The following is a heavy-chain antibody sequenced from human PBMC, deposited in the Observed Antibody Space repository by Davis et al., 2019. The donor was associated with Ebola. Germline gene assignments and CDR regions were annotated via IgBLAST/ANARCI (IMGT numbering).Heavy chain of an antibody. CDR1: GFTFSSYG. V-gene: IGHV3-33*01. CDR2: IWYDGSNK. J-gene: IGHJ6*02. D-gene: IGHD2-2*02. CDR3: ARAFVEGFCSSTSCYTNYYYGMDV. Sequence: GGSLRLSCAASGFTFSSYGMHWVRQAPGKGLEWVAVIWYDGSNKYYADSVKGRFTISRDNSTNTLYLQMNSLRAEDTAVYYCARAFVEGFCSSTSCYTNYYYGMDVWGQGTTVTVSS.